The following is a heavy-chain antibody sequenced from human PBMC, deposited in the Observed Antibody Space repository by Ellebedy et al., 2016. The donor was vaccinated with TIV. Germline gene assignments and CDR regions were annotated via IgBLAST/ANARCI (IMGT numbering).Heavy chain of an antibody. D-gene: IGHD1-1*01. CDR1: GGPIRSYF. V-gene: IGHV4-59*01. CDR2: IYYSGST. CDR3: ARGWKPFYFGS. J-gene: IGHJ4*02. Sequence: SETLSLTCTVSGGPIRSYFWSWILQSPGQRLVWIGYIYYSGSTNYNPSLKSRVTISVDTSKNQFSLKMSSVTAADTAVYYCARGWKPFYFGSWGQGTLVTVSS.